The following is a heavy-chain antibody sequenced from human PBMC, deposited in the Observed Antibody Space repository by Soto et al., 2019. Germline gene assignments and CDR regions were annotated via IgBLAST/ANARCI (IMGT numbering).Heavy chain of an antibody. V-gene: IGHV4-4*07. CDR1: GASISNAY. CDR3: ARDNIVSKGYGMDV. CDR2: INSSGTF. D-gene: IGHD5-12*01. Sequence: QVQLQESGPGMVKPSETLSLTCTVSGASISNAYWSWIRQAAGKRLEWIGRINSSGTFNYNPSLKSRVSISRDKSKNQISLKLSSVTAADTAVYYCARDNIVSKGYGMDVWGQGTTVTVSS. J-gene: IGHJ6*02.